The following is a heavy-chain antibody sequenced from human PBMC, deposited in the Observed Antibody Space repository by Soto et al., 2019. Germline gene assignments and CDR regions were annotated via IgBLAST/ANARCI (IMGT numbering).Heavy chain of an antibody. V-gene: IGHV3-23*01. D-gene: IGHD7-27*01. CDR1: GFTFGNYG. J-gene: IGHJ4*01. CDR2: VSGSGSST. CDR3: AKRWGISTSYFFAS. Sequence: EVQLLESGGGLVQPGGSLRLSCAASGFTFGNYGMVWVRQAPGKGLEWVSGVSGSGSSTYYTDSVKGRLTISRDNSKKPVYLQMDSLRAEDTALYSCAKRWGISTSYFFASWGHGTLVTVSS.